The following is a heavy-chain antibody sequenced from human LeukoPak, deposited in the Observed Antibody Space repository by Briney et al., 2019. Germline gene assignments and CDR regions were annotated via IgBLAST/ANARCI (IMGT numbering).Heavy chain of an antibody. D-gene: IGHD6-13*01. CDR1: VGSFSGYY. CDR2: INHSGST. Sequence: PSETLSLTCAVYVGSFSGYYWSWIRQPPGKGLEWIGEINHSGSTNYNPSLKSRVTISVDTSKNQFSLKLSSVTAADTAVFYCAREGIAAAGTDYWGQGTLVTVSS. V-gene: IGHV4-34*01. J-gene: IGHJ4*02. CDR3: AREGIAAAGTDY.